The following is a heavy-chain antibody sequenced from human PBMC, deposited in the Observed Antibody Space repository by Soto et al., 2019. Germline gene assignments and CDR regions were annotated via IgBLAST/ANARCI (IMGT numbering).Heavy chain of an antibody. V-gene: IGHV4-39*01. CDR1: GGSISSSSYY. CDR2: IYYSGST. CDR3: ARHPESYYYYHYYMDV. Sequence: SETLSLTCTVSGGSISSSSYYWGWIRQPPGKGLEWIGSIYYSGSTYYNPSLKSRVTMSVDTSENQFSLKLSSVTAADTAVYYCARHPESYYYYHYYMDVWGKGTTVTVSS. J-gene: IGHJ6*03.